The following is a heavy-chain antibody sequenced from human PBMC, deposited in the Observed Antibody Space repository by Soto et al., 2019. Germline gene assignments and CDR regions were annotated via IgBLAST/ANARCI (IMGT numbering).Heavy chain of an antibody. J-gene: IGHJ4*02. Sequence: QGQLQQWGAGLLKPSETLSLTCAVYGGSFSGYYWSWIPQPPGKGLEWIGEINHSGSTNYNPSLKSRVNISVDTSKNQVSLELSSVTDGHTAVYYSARGRQPILVATIGLYYFDYWGQGTLVTVSS. CDR3: ARGRQPILVATIGLYYFDY. CDR1: GGSFSGYY. D-gene: IGHD5-12*01. CDR2: INHSGST. V-gene: IGHV4-34*01.